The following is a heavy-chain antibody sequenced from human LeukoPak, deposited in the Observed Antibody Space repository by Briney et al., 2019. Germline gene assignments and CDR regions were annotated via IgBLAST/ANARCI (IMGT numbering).Heavy chain of an antibody. D-gene: IGHD3-22*01. Sequence: PGGSLRLSCAASGFTFSDYYMSWIRQAPGKGLEWVSYISSSSSYTNYADSVKGRFTISRDNAKNSLYLQMNSLRAEDTAVYYRARSVYYDSSGSDYWGQGTLVTVSS. CDR1: GFTFSDYY. CDR2: ISSSSSYT. J-gene: IGHJ4*02. V-gene: IGHV3-11*03. CDR3: ARSVYYDSSGSDY.